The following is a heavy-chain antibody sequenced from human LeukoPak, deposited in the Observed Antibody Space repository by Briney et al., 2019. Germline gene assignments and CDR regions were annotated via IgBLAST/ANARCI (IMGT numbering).Heavy chain of an antibody. V-gene: IGHV1-2*02. D-gene: IGHD4/OR15-4a*01. CDR3: AKDHEHLFELSHANFDS. CDR2: INPNSGGT. Sequence: ASVKVSCKASRYTFTDYFRHWVRQAPGQRLQWLGWINPNSGGTNYAQNFHGRVTLTRDTSINTAYMELARPTFDDTAVYYCAKDHEHLFELSHANFDSWGQGTLVTVSS. J-gene: IGHJ5*01. CDR1: RYTFTDYF.